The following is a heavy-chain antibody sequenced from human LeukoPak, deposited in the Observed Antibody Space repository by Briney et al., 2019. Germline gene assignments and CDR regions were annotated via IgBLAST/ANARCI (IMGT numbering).Heavy chain of an antibody. D-gene: IGHD4-23*01. J-gene: IGHJ4*02. V-gene: IGHV4-34*01. CDR3: ARDSGGNNFDY. CDR1: GGSFSGYY. Sequence: SETLSLTCAVYGGSFSGYYWSWIRQPQGKGLEWIGEINHSGSTNYNPSLKSRVTISVDTSKNQFSLKVSSVTAADTAVYYCARDSGGNNFDYWGQGTLVTVSS. CDR2: INHSGST.